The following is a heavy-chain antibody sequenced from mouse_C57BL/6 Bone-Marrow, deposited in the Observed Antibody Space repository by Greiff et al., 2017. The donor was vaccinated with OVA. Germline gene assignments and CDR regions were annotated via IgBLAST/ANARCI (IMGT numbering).Heavy chain of an antibody. CDR1: GFSLTSYG. CDR3: ARHGGRYSYWYFDV. V-gene: IGHV2-6-1*01. Sequence: VQLQESGPGLVAPSQSLSITCTVSGFSLTSYGVHWVRQPPGKGLEWLVVIWSDGSTTYNSALKSRLSISKDNSKSQVFLKMNSLQTDDTAMYYCARHGGRYSYWYFDVWGTGTTVTVSS. D-gene: IGHD2-12*01. CDR2: IWSDGST. J-gene: IGHJ1*03.